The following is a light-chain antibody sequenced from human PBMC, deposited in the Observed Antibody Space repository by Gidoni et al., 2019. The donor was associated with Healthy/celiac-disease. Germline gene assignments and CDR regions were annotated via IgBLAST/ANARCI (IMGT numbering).Light chain of an antibody. V-gene: IGKV1-5*03. CDR3: QQYNSYPLT. CDR1: QSISSW. CDR2: TAS. Sequence: DIQTTQSPSTLSASVGDRVTITCRASQSISSWLGWYQQTPGKAPKLLIYTASSLESGVPSSFSGSGSGTEFTLTISSLHPDDFATYYCQQYNSYPLTFGGGTKVEIK. J-gene: IGKJ4*01.